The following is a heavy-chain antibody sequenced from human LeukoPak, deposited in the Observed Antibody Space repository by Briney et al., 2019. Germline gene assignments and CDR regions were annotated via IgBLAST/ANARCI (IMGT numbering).Heavy chain of an antibody. J-gene: IGHJ4*02. Sequence: GASVKVSCKASGGTFSSYAISWVRQAPGQGLEWMGRIIPILGIANYAQKFQGRVTITADKSTSTAYMELSSLRSEDTAVYYCARGNDNWNDGEDYWGQGTLVTVSS. CDR3: ARGNDNWNDGEDY. CDR2: IIPILGIA. D-gene: IGHD1-20*01. CDR1: GGTFSSYA. V-gene: IGHV1-69*04.